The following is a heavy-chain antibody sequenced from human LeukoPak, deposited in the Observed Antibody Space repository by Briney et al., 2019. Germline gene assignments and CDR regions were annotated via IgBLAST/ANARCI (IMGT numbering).Heavy chain of an antibody. CDR2: IYPGDSDT. J-gene: IGHJ4*02. CDR1: GYSFSSYW. V-gene: IGHV5-51*01. CDR3: ARQAYYNLLTGYYKGHLDC. Sequence: KPGESLKISCKASGYSFSSYWIGWLRQMPGKGLEWMGIIYPGDSDTRYSPSFRGQVTISADKSINTAYLQWNSLKASDTAMYYCARQAYYNLLTGYYKGHLDCWGQGTLVTVSS. D-gene: IGHD3-9*01.